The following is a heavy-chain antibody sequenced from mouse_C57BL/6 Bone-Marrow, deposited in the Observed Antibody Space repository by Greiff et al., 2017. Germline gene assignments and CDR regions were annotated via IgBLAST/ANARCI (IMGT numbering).Heavy chain of an antibody. V-gene: IGHV14-1*01. D-gene: IGHD2-3*01. J-gene: IGHJ2*01. Sequence: VQLQQSGAELVRPGASVKLSCTASGFNIKDYYMHWVKQRPEQGLEWIGRIDPEDGDTEYAPKFQGKATMTADTSSNPAYLQLSSLTSEDTAVYYCTTPYDPNYFDYWGQGTTLTVSS. CDR2: IDPEDGDT. CDR1: GFNIKDYY. CDR3: TTPYDPNYFDY.